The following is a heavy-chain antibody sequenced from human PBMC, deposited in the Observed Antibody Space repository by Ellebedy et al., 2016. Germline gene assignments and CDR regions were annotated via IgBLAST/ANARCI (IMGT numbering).Heavy chain of an antibody. V-gene: IGHV3-48*04. J-gene: IGHJ4*02. Sequence: GESLKISXAASGFTFSSYSMNWVRQAPGKGLEWVSYISSSSSTIYYADSVKGRFTISRDNAKNSLYLQMNSLRAEDTAVYYCARGHDYGGNSGWGQGTLVTVSS. CDR3: ARGHDYGGNSG. CDR1: GFTFSSYS. D-gene: IGHD4-23*01. CDR2: ISSSSSTI.